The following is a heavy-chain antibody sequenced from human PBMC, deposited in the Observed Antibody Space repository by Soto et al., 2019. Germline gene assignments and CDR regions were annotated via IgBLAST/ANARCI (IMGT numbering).Heavy chain of an antibody. CDR1: GGTFSSYA. CDR3: GKKSRYGSGGSCFPPPGIHT. J-gene: IGHJ4*02. CDR2: IIPIFGTA. Sequence: QVQLVQSGAEVKKPGSSVKVSCKASGGTFSSYAISSVRQAPGQGLEWMGGIIPIFGTANYAQKFQGRVTITADESRGTATRERSRLRPEDTAVFYGGKKSRYGSGGSCFPPPGIHTGGRGPLATVPS. V-gene: IGHV1-69*12. D-gene: IGHD2-15*01.